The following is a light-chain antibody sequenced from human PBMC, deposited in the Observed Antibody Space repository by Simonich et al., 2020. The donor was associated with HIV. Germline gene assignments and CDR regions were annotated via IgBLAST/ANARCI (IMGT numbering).Light chain of an antibody. J-gene: IGKJ4*01. V-gene: IGKV3-15*01. CDR2: GAS. CDR1: QSVSSN. CDR3: QQYNNWPPMT. Sequence: EIVMTQSPATLSVSPGERATLSCRASQSVSSNLAWYQQTPGPAPRLLIYGASTRAPVIPARLRGSGSGTEFTLTISSMQSEDFAVYYCQQYNNWPPMTFGGGTKVEIK.